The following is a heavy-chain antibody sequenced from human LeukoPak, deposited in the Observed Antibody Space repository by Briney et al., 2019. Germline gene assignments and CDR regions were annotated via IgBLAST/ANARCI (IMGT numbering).Heavy chain of an antibody. CDR2: ISSSSSII. Sequence: GGSLRLSCAASGFTFSSYSMNWVRQAPGKGLEWVSYISSSSSIIYYADSVRGRFTISRGNAKNSLFLQMNSLRAEDTAVYYCARGYCSGGSCYSGDLFDYWGQGTLVTVSS. CDR3: ARGYCSGGSCYSGDLFDY. J-gene: IGHJ4*02. V-gene: IGHV3-48*01. D-gene: IGHD2-15*01. CDR1: GFTFSSYS.